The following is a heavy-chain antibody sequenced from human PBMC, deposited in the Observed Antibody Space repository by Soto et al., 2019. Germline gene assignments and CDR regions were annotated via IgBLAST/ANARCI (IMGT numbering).Heavy chain of an antibody. CDR1: GFTFSKYA. J-gene: IGHJ4*02. D-gene: IGHD2-15*01. CDR3: ARGMSVAPDY. CDR2: ITSDGDST. Sequence: PGGSLRLSCSVSGFTFSKYAMHWVRQAPGKGLEYVSGITSDGDSTWHADSVKGRFTISRDNSKNTLYLQMNSLRAEDTAVYYCARGMSVAPDYWGQGTLVTVSS. V-gene: IGHV3-64*04.